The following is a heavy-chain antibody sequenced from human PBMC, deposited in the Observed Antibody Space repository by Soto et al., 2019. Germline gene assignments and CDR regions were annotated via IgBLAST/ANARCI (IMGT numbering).Heavy chain of an antibody. D-gene: IGHD1-1*01. CDR1: GFTFSSYG. Sequence: QVQLVESGGGVVQPGRSLRLSCAASGFTFSSYGMHGVRQAPGKGLEWVAVISYDGSNKYYADSVKGRFTISRDNSKNTLYLQMNSLRAEDTAVYYCARDRNLDYWGQGTLVTVSS. CDR2: ISYDGSNK. J-gene: IGHJ4*02. V-gene: IGHV3-30*03. CDR3: ARDRNLDY.